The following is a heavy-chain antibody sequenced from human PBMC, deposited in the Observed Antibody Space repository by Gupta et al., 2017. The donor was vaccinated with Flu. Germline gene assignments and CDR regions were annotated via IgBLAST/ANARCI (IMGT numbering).Heavy chain of an antibody. D-gene: IGHD2-8*01. CDR2: IWSNGRNN. CDR3: VRERGPFNGFDV. Sequence: VRQAPGKGLEWVAVIWSNGRNNYYSDSVRGRFTFSRDNYKNTLSLQMDSLTAEDTAVYYGVRERGPFNGFDVWGQGTMVTVSS. V-gene: IGHV3-33*01. J-gene: IGHJ3*01.